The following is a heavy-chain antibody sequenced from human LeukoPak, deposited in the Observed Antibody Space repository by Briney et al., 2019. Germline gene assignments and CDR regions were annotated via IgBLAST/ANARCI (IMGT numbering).Heavy chain of an antibody. CDR3: ARVTTIAAAGTGFDY. CDR1: GYTFTSYG. D-gene: IGHD6-13*01. Sequence: ASVKVSCKASGYTFTSYGISWVRQAPGQGLEWMGSISAYNGNTNYAQKLQGRVTMTTDTSTSTAYMELRSLRSDDTAVYYCARVTTIAAAGTGFDYWGQGTLVTVSS. V-gene: IGHV1-18*01. J-gene: IGHJ4*02. CDR2: ISAYNGNT.